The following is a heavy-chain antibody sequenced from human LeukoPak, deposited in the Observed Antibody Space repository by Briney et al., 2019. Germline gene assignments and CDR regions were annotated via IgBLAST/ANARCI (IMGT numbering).Heavy chain of an antibody. D-gene: IGHD3-22*01. V-gene: IGHV4-61*01. CDR3: ARELYYDSSGFGAFDI. CDR2: IYYSGST. Sequence: ETLSLTCTVSGGSVSSGSYYWSWIRQPPGKGLEWIEYIYYSGSTNYNPSLKSRVTISVDTSKNQFSLKLSSVTAADTAVYYCARELYYDSSGFGAFDIWGQGTMVTVSS. CDR1: GGSVSSGSYY. J-gene: IGHJ3*02.